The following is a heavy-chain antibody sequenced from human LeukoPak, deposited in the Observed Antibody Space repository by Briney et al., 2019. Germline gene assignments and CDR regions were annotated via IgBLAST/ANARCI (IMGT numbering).Heavy chain of an antibody. J-gene: IGHJ4*02. V-gene: IGHV1-2*06. Sequence: ASVKVSCKASGYTFTDYYIHWVRQAPGQGLEWMGRINPNSGGTNYAQKFQGRVTMTRDTSISTAYMELSRLRSVDTAVYYCARGGCSGGSCYYYLDYWGQGTLVTVSS. CDR1: GYTFTDYY. D-gene: IGHD2-15*01. CDR2: INPNSGGT. CDR3: ARGGCSGGSCYYYLDY.